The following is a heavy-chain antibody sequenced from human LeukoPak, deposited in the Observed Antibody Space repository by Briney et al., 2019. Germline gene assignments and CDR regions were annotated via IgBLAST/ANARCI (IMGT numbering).Heavy chain of an antibody. J-gene: IGHJ4*02. CDR1: GYTFTSYG. Sequence: ASVKVSCKASGYTFTSYGISWVRQAPGQGLEWMGWISAYNGNTNYAQKLQGRVTMTTDTSTTTAYMQLRSLRSDDTAVYYSATDLKYHGSSAYYDFWRGLWGPGTLVTVS. CDR3: ATDLKYHGSSAYYDFWRGL. CDR2: ISAYNGNT. D-gene: IGHD3-3*01. V-gene: IGHV1-18*01.